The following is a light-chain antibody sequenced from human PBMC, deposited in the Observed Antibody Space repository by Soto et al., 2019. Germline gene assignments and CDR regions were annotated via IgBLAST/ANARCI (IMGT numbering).Light chain of an antibody. J-gene: IGKJ4*01. CDR2: GAS. V-gene: IGKV3-20*01. CDR1: QGVSSMS. CDR3: QQYGNLPLT. Sequence: EIVLTQSPGTLSLSPGERATLSCRASQGVSSMSLAWYQQKPGQAPRLLIYGASTRATGVPDRFSGSGSGTDFTLTISRLEPEDFAVYYCQQYGNLPLTFGGGTKVDIK.